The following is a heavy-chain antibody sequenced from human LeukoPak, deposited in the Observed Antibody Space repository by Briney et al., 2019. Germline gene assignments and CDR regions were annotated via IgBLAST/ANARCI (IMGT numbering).Heavy chain of an antibody. Sequence: PGGSLRLSCAASGFTFSSYGMHWVRQAPGKGLEWVAVISYDGSNKYYADSVKGRLTISRDNSKNTLYLQMNSLRAEDTAVYYCAKPVVSSRRDYYYYGMDVWGQGTTVTVSS. CDR3: AKPVVSSRRDYYYYGMDV. D-gene: IGHD6-13*01. CDR2: ISYDGSNK. V-gene: IGHV3-30*18. J-gene: IGHJ6*02. CDR1: GFTFSSYG.